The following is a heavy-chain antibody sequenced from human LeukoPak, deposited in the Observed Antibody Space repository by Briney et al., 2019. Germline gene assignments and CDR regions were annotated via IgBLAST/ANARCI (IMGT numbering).Heavy chain of an antibody. J-gene: IGHJ4*02. D-gene: IGHD5-12*01. V-gene: IGHV3-48*03. Sequence: GGSLRLSCAASGFSFSSYEMNWVRQAPGKGLEWVSYISSSGSTIYYADSVKGRFTISRDNSKNTLYLQMNSLRAEDTAVYYCARGPSGYHNTGGQGTLVTVSS. CDR1: GFSFSSYE. CDR3: ARGPSGYHNT. CDR2: ISSSGSTI.